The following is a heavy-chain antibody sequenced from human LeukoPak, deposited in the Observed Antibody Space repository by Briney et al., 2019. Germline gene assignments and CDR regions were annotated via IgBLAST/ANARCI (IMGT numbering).Heavy chain of an antibody. D-gene: IGHD3-3*01. CDR3: ARGITIFGVVNLYYFDY. J-gene: IGHJ4*02. CDR1: GFTFSSYG. Sequence: GGSLRLSCAASGFTFSSYGMHWVRQAPGKGLEWVAVISYDGSNKYYADSVKGRFTISRDNSKNTLYLQMNSLRAEDTAVYYCARGITIFGVVNLYYFDYWGQGTLVTVSS. CDR2: ISYDGSNK. V-gene: IGHV3-30*03.